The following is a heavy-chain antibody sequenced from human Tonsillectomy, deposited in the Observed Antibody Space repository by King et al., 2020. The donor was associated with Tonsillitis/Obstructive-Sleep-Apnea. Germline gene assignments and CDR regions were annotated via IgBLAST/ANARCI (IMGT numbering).Heavy chain of an antibody. V-gene: IGHV3-15*01. Sequence: VQLVESGGGFVKPGGSLRLSFAASGFIFTDAWMSLVLQAPGKGLEWVGRIKNKIDNGTSYYAAPVKGRFTISREDSKNTMYLQMNSRKTEDQGIYYCTTEIVCSGTSCSGRAFDIWGQGTMVTVSS. D-gene: IGHD2-2*01. J-gene: IGHJ3*02. CDR1: GFIFTDAW. CDR3: TTEIVCSGTSCSGRAFDI. CDR2: IKNKIDNGTS.